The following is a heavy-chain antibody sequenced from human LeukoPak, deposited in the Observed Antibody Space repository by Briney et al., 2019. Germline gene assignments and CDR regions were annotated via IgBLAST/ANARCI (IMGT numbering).Heavy chain of an antibody. D-gene: IGHD3-22*01. CDR2: INTNTGNP. J-gene: IGHJ4*02. CDR3: ARDIGTITMIVAFFDY. CDR1: GYTFTGYY. V-gene: IGHV7-4-1*02. Sequence: GASVKVSCKASGYTFTGYYMHWVRQAPGQGLEWMGWINTNTGNPTYAQGFTGRFVFSLDTSVSTAYLQISSLKAEDTAVYYCARDIGTITMIVAFFDYWGQGTLVTVSS.